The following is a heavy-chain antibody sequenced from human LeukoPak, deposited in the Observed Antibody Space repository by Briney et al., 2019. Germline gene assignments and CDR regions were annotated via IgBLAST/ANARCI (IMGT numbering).Heavy chain of an antibody. V-gene: IGHV4-39*01. CDR1: GGSISSSSYY. Sequence: SETLSLTCTVSGGSISSSSYYWGWIRQPPGKGLEWIGSIYYSGSTYYNPSLKSRVTISVDTSKNQFSLKLSSVTTADTAVYYCAGPVAGITWFDPWGQGTLVTVSS. CDR3: AGPVAGITWFDP. J-gene: IGHJ5*02. D-gene: IGHD6-19*01. CDR2: IYYSGST.